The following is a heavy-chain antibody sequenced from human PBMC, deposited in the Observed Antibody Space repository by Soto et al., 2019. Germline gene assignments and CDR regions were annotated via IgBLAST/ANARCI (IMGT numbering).Heavy chain of an antibody. CDR1: GFSFKSHG. Sequence: QVQLVESGGGVVQPGRSLRLSCAASGFSFKSHGMHWVRQAPGKGLEWVALIWYDGSNKYHEDSVTGRFTISRDNSENTLYLQMNSLRAEDTAVYYCARGPNYGDYVIDYWGRGTLVTVSS. CDR2: IWYDGSNK. V-gene: IGHV3-33*01. J-gene: IGHJ4*02. D-gene: IGHD4-17*01. CDR3: ARGPNYGDYVIDY.